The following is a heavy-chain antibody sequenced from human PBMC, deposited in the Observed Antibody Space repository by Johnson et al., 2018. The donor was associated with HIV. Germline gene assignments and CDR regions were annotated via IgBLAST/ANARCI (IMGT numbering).Heavy chain of an antibody. CDR1: GFTFSSYG. D-gene: IGHD2-2*01. Sequence: QVQVVESGGGVVQPGRSLRLSCAASGFTFSSYGMHWVRQAPGKGLEWVAVIYYDGSNKYYADSVKGRFTISRDNSKNTLYLQMNSLRAEDTAVYYCANGDIRYCSSTSCHDGAFDIWGQGTMVTVSS. J-gene: IGHJ3*02. CDR3: ANGDIRYCSSTSCHDGAFDI. V-gene: IGHV3-33*06. CDR2: IYYDGSNK.